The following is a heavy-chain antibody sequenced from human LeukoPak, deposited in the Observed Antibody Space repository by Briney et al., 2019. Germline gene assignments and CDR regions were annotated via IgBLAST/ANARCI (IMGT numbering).Heavy chain of an antibody. CDR3: ARDTVTTSEYYYYGMDV. D-gene: IGHD4-17*01. V-gene: IGHV3-64*04. Sequence: GGSLRLSCSASGFTFSSYAMHWVRQAPGKGLECVSAITGDGGRTYYADSVKGRFTISRDNSKNTLYLQMNSLRAEDTAVYYCARDTVTTSEYYYYGMDVWGQGTTVTVSS. J-gene: IGHJ6*02. CDR2: ITGDGGRT. CDR1: GFTFSSYA.